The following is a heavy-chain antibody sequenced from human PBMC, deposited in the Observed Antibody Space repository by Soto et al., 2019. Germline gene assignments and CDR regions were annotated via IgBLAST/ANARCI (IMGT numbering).Heavy chain of an antibody. Sequence: SVKVSCKALRGTFTNYAFSWVRQAPGQGLEWMGGIMPFFGSGNYAQKFQGRINITADESTSSVYLELTSLRSEDTAVYYCARDRAGYYSHFVYWGQGTLATVSS. V-gene: IGHV1-69*13. CDR2: IMPFFGSG. J-gene: IGHJ4*02. CDR1: RGTFTNYA. CDR3: ARDRAGYYSHFVY. D-gene: IGHD3-22*01.